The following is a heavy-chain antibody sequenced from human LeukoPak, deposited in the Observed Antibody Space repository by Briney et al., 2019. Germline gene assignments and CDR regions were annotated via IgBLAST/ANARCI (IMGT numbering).Heavy chain of an antibody. Sequence: GGSLRLSCAASGFTFSSYGMHWVRQAPGKGLEWVAFIRYDGSNKYYADSVKGRFTISRDNSKNTLYLQMNSLRAEDTAVYYCAKGGRYCSSTSCHGSFYMDVWGKGTTVTVSS. CDR1: GFTFSSYG. V-gene: IGHV3-30*02. CDR3: AKGGRYCSSTSCHGSFYMDV. J-gene: IGHJ6*03. CDR2: IRYDGSNK. D-gene: IGHD2-2*01.